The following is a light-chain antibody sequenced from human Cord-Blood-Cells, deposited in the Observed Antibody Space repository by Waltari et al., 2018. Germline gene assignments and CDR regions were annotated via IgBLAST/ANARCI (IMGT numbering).Light chain of an antibody. Sequence: DIQMTQSPSTLSSSVGDRVTITCRARRSISSGLAWYQQEPGKAPKHLSSKASSLESGVPSRFSGSGSGTEFTLTISSLQPDDFATYYCQQYNSYLYTFGQGTKLGIK. V-gene: IGKV1-5*03. J-gene: IGKJ2*01. CDR2: KAS. CDR3: QQYNSYLYT. CDR1: RSISSG.